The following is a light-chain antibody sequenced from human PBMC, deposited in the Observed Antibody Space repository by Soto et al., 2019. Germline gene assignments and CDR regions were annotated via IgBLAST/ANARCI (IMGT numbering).Light chain of an antibody. V-gene: IGLV2-14*01. CDR2: EVS. CDR1: SGDIGVYNY. J-gene: IGLJ3*02. Sequence: QSALTQPASVSGSPGQSITISCTGTSGDIGVYNYVSWYQQHPGKAPKLMISEVSNRPSGVSNRFSGSKSGNTASLTISGLQAEDEDDYYCSSYTTTSTWVFGGGTKLTVL. CDR3: SSYTTTSTWV.